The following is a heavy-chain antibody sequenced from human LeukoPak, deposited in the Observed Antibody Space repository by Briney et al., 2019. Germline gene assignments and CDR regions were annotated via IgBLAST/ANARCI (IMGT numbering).Heavy chain of an antibody. CDR3: AREIGRGVISPYFDH. Sequence: GGSLRLSCAASGFIFSSYSMSWVRQAPGKWLEWVSSISTSSSYIYYADSVKGRFTVSRDNSKNTLYLQMNSLRVEDTAVYYCAREIGRGVISPYFDHWGQGALVTVSS. CDR1: GFIFSSYS. CDR2: ISTSSSYI. D-gene: IGHD2-21*01. J-gene: IGHJ4*02. V-gene: IGHV3-21*04.